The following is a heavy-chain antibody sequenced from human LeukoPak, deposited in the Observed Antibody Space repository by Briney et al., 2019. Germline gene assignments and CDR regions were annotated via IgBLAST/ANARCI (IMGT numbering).Heavy chain of an antibody. V-gene: IGHV3-30*03. CDR3: ASARALYGYSGYDEPYFDY. J-gene: IGHJ4*02. CDR1: GFTFSTYD. Sequence: GRSLRLSCAASGFTFSTYDMHWVRQAPGKGLEWVAVISFGGSNKYYADSVKGRFTISRDNSKNTLYLEMNSLRAEDTAVYYCASARALYGYSGYDEPYFDYWGQGTLVTVSS. CDR2: ISFGGSNK. D-gene: IGHD5-12*01.